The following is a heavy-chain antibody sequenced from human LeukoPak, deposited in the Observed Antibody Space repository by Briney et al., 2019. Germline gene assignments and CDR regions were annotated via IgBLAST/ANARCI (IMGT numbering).Heavy chain of an antibody. CDR3: TRGTGGSA. J-gene: IGHJ5*02. Sequence: GGSLRLSCAASGFTVSSNYMSWVRQAPGKGLEWVSFISSTSSYIYYADSVKGRFTISRDNAKNSLYLQMNSLRAEDTALYYCTRGTGGSAWGQGTLVTVSS. CDR1: GFTVSSNY. V-gene: IGHV3-21*01. CDR2: ISSTSSYI. D-gene: IGHD2-15*01.